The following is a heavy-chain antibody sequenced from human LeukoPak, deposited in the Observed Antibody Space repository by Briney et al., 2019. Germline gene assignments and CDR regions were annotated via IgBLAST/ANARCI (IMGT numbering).Heavy chain of an antibody. CDR1: GFILENHA. CDR3: ARDFNWNEPYYFDY. Sequence: GGSLRLSCVASGFILENHAMSWIRQAPGKGLEWVSGTSSNGEVRYYADSVKGRFTVSRDNSKDTLYLQMDSLGVEGTAMYYCARDFNWNEPYYFDYWGPGTLVTVSS. J-gene: IGHJ4*02. CDR2: TSSNGEVR. V-gene: IGHV3-23*01. D-gene: IGHD1-1*01.